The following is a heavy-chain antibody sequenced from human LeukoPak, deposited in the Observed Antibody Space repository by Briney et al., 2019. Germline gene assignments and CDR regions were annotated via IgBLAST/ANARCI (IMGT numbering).Heavy chain of an antibody. CDR3: ARDREDFGYSSLVYFDY. CDR2: ISSSSSYI. V-gene: IGHV3-21*01. D-gene: IGHD6-13*01. CDR1: GFTFTTYW. Sequence: GGSLRLSCATSGFTFTTYWMNWVRQAPGKGLEWVSSISSSSSYIYYADSVKGRFTISRDNAKNTLYLQMNSLRAEDTAVYYCARDREDFGYSSLVYFDYWGQGTLVTVSS. J-gene: IGHJ4*02.